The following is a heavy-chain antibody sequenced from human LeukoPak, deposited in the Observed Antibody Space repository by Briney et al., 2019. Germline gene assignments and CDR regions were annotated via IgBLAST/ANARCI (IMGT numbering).Heavy chain of an antibody. Sequence: ASVKVSCKASGYTFTGYYMHWVRQAPGQGLEWMGWINPNSGGTNYAQKFQGRVTMTRDTSISTAYMELSRLRSDDTAVYYCARDPPGGEAYYYMDVWGKGTTVTVSS. CDR1: GYTFTGYY. CDR2: INPNSGGT. J-gene: IGHJ6*03. V-gene: IGHV1-2*02. D-gene: IGHD3-16*01. CDR3: ARDPPGGEAYYYMDV.